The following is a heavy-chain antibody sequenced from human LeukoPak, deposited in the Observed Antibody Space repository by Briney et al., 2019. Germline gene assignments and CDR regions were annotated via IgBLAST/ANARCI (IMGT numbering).Heavy chain of an antibody. J-gene: IGHJ6*03. Sequence: PSETLSLTCTVSGGSISSSSYYWGWIRQPPGKGLEWIGSIYYSGSTYYNPSLKSRVTISVDTSKNQFSLKLSSVTAADTAVYYCARVPEGGWYSSYYYYMDVWGKGTTVTVSS. CDR3: ARVPEGGWYSSYYYYMDV. V-gene: IGHV4-39*07. D-gene: IGHD6-19*01. CDR1: GGSISSSSYY. CDR2: IYYSGST.